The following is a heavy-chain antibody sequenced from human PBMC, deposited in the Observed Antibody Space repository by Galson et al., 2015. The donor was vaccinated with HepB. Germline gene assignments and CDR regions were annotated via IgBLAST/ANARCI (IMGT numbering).Heavy chain of an antibody. J-gene: IGHJ6*04. CDR2: LNPSGTT. V-gene: IGHV4-34*01. Sequence: SEPLSLTCAFKGDYFNVYFWSWIRQSPGRRLEWVGELNPSGTTRYNPSLKSRVTISGDTSKNQFSVNLTSVTAADTAVYYCARGRRPYGSGTCDVWGKGITVIVSS. CDR1: GDYFNVYF. CDR3: ARGRRPYGSGTCDV. D-gene: IGHD3-10*01.